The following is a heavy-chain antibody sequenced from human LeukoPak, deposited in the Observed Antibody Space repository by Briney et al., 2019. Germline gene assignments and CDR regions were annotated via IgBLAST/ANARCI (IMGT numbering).Heavy chain of an antibody. CDR2: ISTSSSYI. V-gene: IGHV3-21*01. J-gene: IGHJ4*02. CDR3: ARDYGDYFLDY. D-gene: IGHD4-17*01. CDR1: GFTFSSYR. Sequence: GGSLRLSCAASGFTFSSYRMNWVRQAPGKGLEWVSSISTSSSYIYYADSVKGRFTISRDNAKNSLYLQMNSLRAWDTAVYYCARDYGDYFLDYWGQGTLVTVSS.